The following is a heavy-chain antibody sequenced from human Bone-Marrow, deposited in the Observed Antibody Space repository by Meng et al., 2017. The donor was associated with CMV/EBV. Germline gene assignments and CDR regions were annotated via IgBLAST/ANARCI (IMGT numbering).Heavy chain of an antibody. V-gene: IGHV3-33*06. CDR3: AKEAVAGMSLDY. CDR2: IWYDGSNK. D-gene: IGHD6-19*01. Sequence: GESLKISCEASGFPFSKYGMHWVRQAPGKGLEWLAVIWYDGSNKNYADSVKGRFSISRDNAKNTLFLQMNSLRAEDTAVYYCAKEAVAGMSLDYWGQGTLVTVSS. J-gene: IGHJ4*02. CDR1: GFPFSKYG.